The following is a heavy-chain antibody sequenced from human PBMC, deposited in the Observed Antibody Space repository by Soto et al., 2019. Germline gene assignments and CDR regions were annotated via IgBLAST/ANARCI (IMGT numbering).Heavy chain of an antibody. J-gene: IGHJ6*02. D-gene: IGHD6-13*01. CDR3: AREGGSTWKNYYFYYGMDV. V-gene: IGHV4-61*01. CDR1: GDSVSSGSYY. Sequence: PSETLSLTCTVSGDSVSSGSYYWSWIRQPPGKGLEWIGCIYDSGTTNYNPSLKSRVTVSIDTSKNQFSLRLSSVTAADTAVYYCAREGGSTWKNYYFYYGMDVWGQGTTVTVS. CDR2: IYDSGTT.